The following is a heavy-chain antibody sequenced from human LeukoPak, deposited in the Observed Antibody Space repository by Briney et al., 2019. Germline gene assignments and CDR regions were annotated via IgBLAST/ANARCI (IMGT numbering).Heavy chain of an antibody. CDR2: INWNGGSP. D-gene: IGHD3-22*01. CDR3: ARVYYDSSGYYLGVAFDI. Sequence: SGGSLRLSCAASGLTFSSYSMNWVRQAPGKGLEWVSGINWNGGSPDYADSVRGRFTISRDNAKNSLYLQMNSLRAEDTALYYCARVYYDSSGYYLGVAFDIWGQGTMVTVSS. V-gene: IGHV3-20*04. CDR1: GLTFSSYS. J-gene: IGHJ3*02.